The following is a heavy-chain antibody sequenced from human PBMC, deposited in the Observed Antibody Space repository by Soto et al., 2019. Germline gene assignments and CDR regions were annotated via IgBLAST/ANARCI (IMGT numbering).Heavy chain of an antibody. CDR2: ISYDGSNK. Sequence: LSCAASGFTFSSYGMHWFRQAPGKGLEWVAVISYDGSNKYYADSVKGRFTISRDNSKNTLYLQMNSLRAEDTAVYYCAKGLSVDDFWSGPDYWGQGTLVTVSS. D-gene: IGHD3-3*01. V-gene: IGHV3-30*18. CDR1: GFTFSSYG. J-gene: IGHJ4*02. CDR3: AKGLSVDDFWSGPDY.